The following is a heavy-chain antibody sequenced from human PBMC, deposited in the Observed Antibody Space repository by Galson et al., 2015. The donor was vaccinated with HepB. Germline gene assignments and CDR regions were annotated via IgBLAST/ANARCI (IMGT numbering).Heavy chain of an antibody. J-gene: IGHJ5*02. CDR1: GGSISSSSYY. Sequence: TLSLTCTVSGGSISSSSYYWGWIRQPPGKGLEWIGSIYYSGSTYYNPSLKSRVTISVDTSKNQFSLKLSSVTAADTAVYYCALDMTKNLSLLFFDPWGQGTLVTVSS. CDR2: IYYSGST. D-gene: IGHD2-2*03. V-gene: IGHV4-39*01. CDR3: ALDMTKNLSLLFFDP.